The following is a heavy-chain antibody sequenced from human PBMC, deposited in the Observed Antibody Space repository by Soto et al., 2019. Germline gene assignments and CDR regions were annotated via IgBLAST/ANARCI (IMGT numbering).Heavy chain of an antibody. V-gene: IGHV3-11*01. CDR1: GFTFSDYY. CDR3: ASDRPEGYYYYYGMDV. J-gene: IGHJ6*02. CDR2: ISSSGSTI. Sequence: GSLRLSCAASGFTFSDYYMSWIRQAPGKGLEWVSYISSSGSTIYYADSVKGRFTISRDNAKNSLYLQMNSLRAEDTAVYYCASDRPEGYYYYYGMDVWGQGTTVTVSS.